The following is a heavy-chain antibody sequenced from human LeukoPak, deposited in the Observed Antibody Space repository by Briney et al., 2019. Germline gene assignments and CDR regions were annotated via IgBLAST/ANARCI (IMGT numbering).Heavy chain of an antibody. J-gene: IGHJ6*02. CDR1: GDSVSTNSGV. V-gene: IGHV6-1*01. CDR2: TYYRSKWYR. Sequence: SQTLSLTCAISGDSVSTNSGVWNWIRLSPSRGLEWLGRTYYRSKWYRDYAESVKSRTTINPDTSKNQFSLQLNSVTPEDTAVYYYARDLWRDRRPIYGLDVWGQGTTVAVSS. D-gene: IGHD2/OR15-2a*01. CDR3: ARDLWRDRRPIYGLDV.